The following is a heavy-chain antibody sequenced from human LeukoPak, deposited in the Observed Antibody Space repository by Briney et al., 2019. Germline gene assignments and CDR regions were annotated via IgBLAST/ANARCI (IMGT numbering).Heavy chain of an antibody. D-gene: IGHD2-15*01. CDR2: IKQDGSEK. CDR3: ARAGVLFGRDY. J-gene: IGHJ4*02. CDR1: GFRFSSYW. Sequence: GGSLRLSCAASGFRFSSYWMSWVRQAPGKGPEWVANIKQDGSEKSYVDSVKGRFTISRDNAKNSLYLQMNSLRAEDTAVYYCARAGVLFGRDYWGRGTLVTVSS. V-gene: IGHV3-7*03.